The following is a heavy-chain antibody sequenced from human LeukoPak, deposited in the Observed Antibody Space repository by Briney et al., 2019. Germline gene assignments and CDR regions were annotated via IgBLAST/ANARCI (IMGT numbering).Heavy chain of an antibody. CDR2: LYSGEDT. V-gene: IGHV3-53*01. Sequence: PGGTLRLSCAASGFTVGTKYMNWVRQAPGKGLEWVSILYSGEDTYYADSVKGRFIVSRDSSKNTLYLQMNALSAEDTAVYYCARVGDHYHWYLDLWGRGTLVTVSS. J-gene: IGHJ2*01. CDR3: ARVGDHYHWYLDL. CDR1: GFTVGTKY. D-gene: IGHD3-10*01.